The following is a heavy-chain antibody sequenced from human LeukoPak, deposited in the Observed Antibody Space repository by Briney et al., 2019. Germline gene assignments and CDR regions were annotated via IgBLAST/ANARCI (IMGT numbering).Heavy chain of an antibody. CDR1: GYNFTSHW. J-gene: IGHJ3*02. Sequence: GESLKISCKGSGYNFTSHWISWVRQMPGKGLEWMGRLDPSDSYTNYSPSFQGHVTISADTSISTAFLQWGSLRASDTAVYYCARGGTISSGWTDAFDMWGRGTLVIVSS. CDR2: LDPSDSYT. CDR3: ARGGTISSGWTDAFDM. V-gene: IGHV5-10-1*01. D-gene: IGHD6-19*01.